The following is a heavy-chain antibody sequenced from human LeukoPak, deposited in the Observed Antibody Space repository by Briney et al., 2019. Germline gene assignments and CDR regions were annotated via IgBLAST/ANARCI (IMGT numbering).Heavy chain of an antibody. CDR3: ESPTYDFWSGYPPHYYYYYGMDV. CDR1: GGTFSSYA. J-gene: IGHJ6*02. CDR2: IIPILGIA. V-gene: IGHV1-69*04. Sequence: SVKLSCKASGGTFSSYAISWVRQAPGQGLEWMGRIIPILGIANYAQKFQGRVTITADKSTSTAYMELSSLRSEDTAVYYCESPTYDFWSGYPPHYYYYYGMDVWGQGTTVTVSS. D-gene: IGHD3-3*01.